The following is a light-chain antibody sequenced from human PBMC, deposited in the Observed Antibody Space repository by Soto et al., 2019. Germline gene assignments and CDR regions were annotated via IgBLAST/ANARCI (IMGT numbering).Light chain of an antibody. J-gene: IGKJ2*01. CDR2: GSS. CDR3: QRYGSSPPYT. CDR1: QTVSGNY. V-gene: IGKV3-20*01. Sequence: IVLTQSPGILSLSPGERATLSCRASQTVSGNYLAWYQQKPGQSPRLLIYGSSDRATGIPDRFSGSGSGTDFTLTFNRVEPEDFAVYYCQRYGSSPPYTFGQGTTLEI.